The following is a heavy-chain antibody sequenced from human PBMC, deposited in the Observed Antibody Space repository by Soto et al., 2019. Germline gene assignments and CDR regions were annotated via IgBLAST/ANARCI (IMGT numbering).Heavy chain of an antibody. CDR1: GGTFSSYA. V-gene: IGHV1-69*06. D-gene: IGHD3-3*01. Sequence: QVQLVQSGAEVKKPGSSVKVSCKASGGTFSSYAISWVRQAPGQGLEWMGGIIPIFGTANYAQKFQGRVTITADKSAGTAYMGLSSLKAEDTAVYYCAGRGYYSRYYYGMDVWGQGTTVTVSS. CDR2: IIPIFGTA. J-gene: IGHJ6*02. CDR3: AGRGYYSRYYYGMDV.